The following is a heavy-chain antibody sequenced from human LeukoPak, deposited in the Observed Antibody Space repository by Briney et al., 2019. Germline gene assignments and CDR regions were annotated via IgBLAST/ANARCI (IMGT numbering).Heavy chain of an antibody. J-gene: IGHJ6*02. D-gene: IGHD6-6*01. CDR1: GDSVSSNSAA. CDR3: ARAIIAARPLYYYYGMDV. V-gene: IGHV6-1*01. Sequence: SQTLSLTCAIFGDSVSSNSAAWNWIRQSPSRGLEWLGRTYYRSKWYNDYAVSVKSRITINPDTSKNQFSLQLNSVTPEDTAVYYCARAIIAARPLYYYYGMDVWGQGTTVTVSS. CDR2: TYYRSKWYN.